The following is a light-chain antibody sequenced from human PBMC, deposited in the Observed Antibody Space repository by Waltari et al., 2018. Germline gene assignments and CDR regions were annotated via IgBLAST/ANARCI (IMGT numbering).Light chain of an antibody. J-gene: IGLJ1*01. V-gene: IGLV3-21*02. Sequence: SYVLTQPPSVSVAPGQTATIACGGDDIGSKTVLWYQQKPGQAPVLVVYDETDRPSRIPARLSGSNSGNTATLTSSRVEAGDEADYYCQVWDSLIDHYVFGTGTKVTVL. CDR1: DIGSKT. CDR3: QVWDSLIDHYV. CDR2: DET.